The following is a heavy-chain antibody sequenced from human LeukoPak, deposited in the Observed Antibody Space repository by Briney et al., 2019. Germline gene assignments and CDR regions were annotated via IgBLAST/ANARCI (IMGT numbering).Heavy chain of an antibody. D-gene: IGHD3-10*01. CDR3: ARGGLLWFGEPYYFDY. Sequence: ASVKVSCKASGYIFTSYDINWVRQATGQGLEWMGWMNPNSGDTGYAQTFLGRVTLTRDTSTSTAYMELRSLRSDDTAVYYCARGGLLWFGEPYYFDYWGQGTLVTVSS. J-gene: IGHJ4*02. V-gene: IGHV1-8*01. CDR1: GYIFTSYD. CDR2: MNPNSGDT.